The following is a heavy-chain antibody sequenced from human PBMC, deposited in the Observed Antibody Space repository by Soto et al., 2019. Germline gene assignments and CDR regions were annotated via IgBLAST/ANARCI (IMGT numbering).Heavy chain of an antibody. CDR1: GYTFTTYD. D-gene: IGHD3-10*01. CDR2: MNPNSGTT. J-gene: IGHJ4*02. V-gene: IGHV1-8*01. CDR3: ARVTMVRRLNFVDY. Sequence: QVQLVQSGAEVKKPGASVKVSCKASGYTFTTYDINWVRQATGQGLEWMGWMNPNSGTTGYAQKFQGRVTMSRTTSTSTAYMKLSSLTSEDTAVYYCARVTMVRRLNFVDYWGQGTLVTVSS.